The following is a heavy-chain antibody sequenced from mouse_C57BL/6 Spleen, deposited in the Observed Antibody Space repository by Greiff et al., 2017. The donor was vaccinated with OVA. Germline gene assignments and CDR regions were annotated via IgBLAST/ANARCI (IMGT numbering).Heavy chain of an antibody. CDR2: IDPSDSYT. V-gene: IGHV1-59*01. J-gene: IGHJ2*01. Sequence: QVQLQQPGAELVRPGTSVKLSCKASGYTFTSYWMHWVKQRPGQGLEWIGVIDPSDSYTNYNQKFKGKATLTVDTSSSTAYMQLSSLTSEDSAVYYCAREEITTVGIDYWGQGTTLTVSS. D-gene: IGHD1-1*01. CDR1: GYTFTSYW. CDR3: AREEITTVGIDY.